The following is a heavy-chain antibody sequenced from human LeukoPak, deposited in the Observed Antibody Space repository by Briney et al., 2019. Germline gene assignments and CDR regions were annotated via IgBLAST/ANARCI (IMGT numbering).Heavy chain of an antibody. CDR1: VGTFSSYA. CDR3: ARDLYCTNGVCPNWFDP. V-gene: IGHV1-69*13. Sequence: SVKVSCKASVGTFSSYAISWVRQSPGQGLGWMGGIIPIFGTANYAQKVQGRVTITADESTSTAYMELSSLRSEDTAVYYCARDLYCTNGVCPNWFDPWGQGTLVTVSS. CDR2: IIPIFGTA. J-gene: IGHJ5*02. D-gene: IGHD2-8*01.